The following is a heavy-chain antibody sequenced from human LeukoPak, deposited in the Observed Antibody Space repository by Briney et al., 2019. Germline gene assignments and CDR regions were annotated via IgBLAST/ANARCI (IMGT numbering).Heavy chain of an antibody. CDR1: GGSISSGDYY. D-gene: IGHD4-11*01. Sequence: PSETLSLTCTVSGGSISSGDYYWGWIRQPPGKGLEWIGYIYYSGSTYYNPSLKSRVTISVDTSKNQFSLKLSSVTAADTAVYYCARGEVTTYYIDYWGQGTLVTVSS. CDR2: IYYSGST. CDR3: ARGEVTTYYIDY. J-gene: IGHJ4*02. V-gene: IGHV4-30-4*08.